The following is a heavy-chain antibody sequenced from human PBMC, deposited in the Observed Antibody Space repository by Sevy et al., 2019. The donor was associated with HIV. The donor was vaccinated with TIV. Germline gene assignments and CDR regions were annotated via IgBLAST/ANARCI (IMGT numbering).Heavy chain of an antibody. CDR2: IGHDANNQ. CDR3: AKDLWYCMDV. J-gene: IGHJ6*03. Sequence: GGSLRLSCAVSGFTFSSSGMHWLRQAPGNGLEWVTFIGHDANNQQYADSVKGRFAISRDNSKNTIYLQMHSLRVEDTAVYYCAKDLWYCMDVWGKGTTVTVSS. CDR1: GFTFSSSG. D-gene: IGHD3-10*01. V-gene: IGHV3-30*02.